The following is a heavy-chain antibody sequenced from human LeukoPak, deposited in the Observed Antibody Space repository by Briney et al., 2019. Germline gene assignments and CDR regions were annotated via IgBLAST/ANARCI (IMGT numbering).Heavy chain of an antibody. V-gene: IGHV3-30*01. D-gene: IGHD3-10*01. CDR1: GFTFSSYA. CDR3: ARDPMVRGVISYMDV. CDR2: ISYDGSNK. Sequence: GRSLRLSCAASGFTFSSYAMHWVRQAPGKGLEWVAVISYDGSNKYYADSVKGRFTISRDNSKNTLYLQMNSLRAEDTAVYYCARDPMVRGVISYMDVWGKGTTVTVSS. J-gene: IGHJ6*03.